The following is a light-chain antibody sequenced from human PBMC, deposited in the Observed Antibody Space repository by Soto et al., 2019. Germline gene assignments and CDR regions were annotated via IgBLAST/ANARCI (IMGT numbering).Light chain of an antibody. CDR1: QSVLYNSNNSIN. Sequence: DFVMTQAPDSLAVSLGERATINCKSSQSVLYNSNNSINLGWFQQKPGHPPKLLIYGASFRPSGVPDRFSGSGSGTDFTLTISSLQAEDVAVYYCQQYYSIPFTFGQGTKLEI. J-gene: IGKJ2*01. CDR2: GAS. CDR3: QQYYSIPFT. V-gene: IGKV4-1*01.